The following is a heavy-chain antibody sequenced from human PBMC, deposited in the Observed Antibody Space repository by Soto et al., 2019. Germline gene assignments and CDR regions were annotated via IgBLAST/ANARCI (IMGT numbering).Heavy chain of an antibody. V-gene: IGHV1-18*01. CDR1: GYTFTASG. J-gene: IGHJ4*01. CDR2: TTIYNRHT. D-gene: IGHD4-17*01. CDR3: ARSDAYGASDKYHLDK. Sequence: ASVEVSCKASGYTFTASGISWVRQAPGQGLECMAWTTIYNRHTEYSPEFLGRVVMTTDTSASTADLELKSLIPDNAALYYCARSDAYGASDKYHLDKLDPGTVVTVSS.